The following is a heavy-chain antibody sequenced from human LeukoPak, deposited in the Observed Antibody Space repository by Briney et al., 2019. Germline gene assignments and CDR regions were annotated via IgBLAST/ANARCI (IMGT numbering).Heavy chain of an antibody. D-gene: IGHD2-2*01. CDR3: ARGGPNYCSSTSCCI. CDR1: GFTVSSNY. CDR2: IYSGGST. J-gene: IGHJ3*02. Sequence: GGSLRLSCAASGFTVSSNYMSWVRQAPGKGLEWVSVIYSGGSTYYADSVKGRFTISRDNSKNTLYLQVNSLRAEDTAVYYCARGGPNYCSSTSCCIWGQGTMVTVSS. V-gene: IGHV3-66*01.